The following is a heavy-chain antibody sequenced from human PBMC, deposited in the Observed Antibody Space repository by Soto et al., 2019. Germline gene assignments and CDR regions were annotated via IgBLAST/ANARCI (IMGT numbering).Heavy chain of an antibody. CDR3: AREGYSNGVYFDY. CDR1: GYTFTKYG. CDR2: ISTYDGAT. V-gene: IGHV1-18*04. J-gene: IGHJ4*02. Sequence: VASVKVSCKASGYTFTKYGISWVRQAPGQGLEWMGWISTYDGATNYPEELQGRVTMTTDTSTTTAYMELRSLRSDDTAVYYCAREGYSNGVYFDYWGQGTLVTVSS. D-gene: IGHD5-18*01.